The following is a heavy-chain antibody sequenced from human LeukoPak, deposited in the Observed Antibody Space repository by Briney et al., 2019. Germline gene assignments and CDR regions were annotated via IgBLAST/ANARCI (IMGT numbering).Heavy chain of an antibody. V-gene: IGHV5-51*01. Sequence: GEALKISFTGSGYSFKDYWIGWVRQMPGKGAELMGRIFPHDSVNKYSPSFEGQVAISVDKSISTAYLQWGTMRVSDTAIYYCAKFGLRGCFSGTDCYRSFYPYRMDVWGQGTLVTVSS. D-gene: IGHD2-21*02. CDR3: AKFGLRGCFSGTDCYRSFYPYRMDV. CDR2: IFPHDSVN. J-gene: IGHJ4*02. CDR1: GYSFKDYW.